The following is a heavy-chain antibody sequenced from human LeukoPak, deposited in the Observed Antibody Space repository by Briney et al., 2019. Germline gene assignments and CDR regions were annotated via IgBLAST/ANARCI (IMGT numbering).Heavy chain of an antibody. CDR2: IIPIFGTA. D-gene: IGHD1-14*01. J-gene: IGHJ3*02. V-gene: IGHV1-69*05. CDR1: GGTFSSYA. Sequence: ASVKVSCKASGGTFSSYAISWVRQAPGQGLEWMGGIIPIFGTANYAQKFQGRVTITTDESTSTAYMELSSLRSEDTAVYYCARAGSSGSAFDIWGQGTMVTVSS. CDR3: ARAGSSGSAFDI.